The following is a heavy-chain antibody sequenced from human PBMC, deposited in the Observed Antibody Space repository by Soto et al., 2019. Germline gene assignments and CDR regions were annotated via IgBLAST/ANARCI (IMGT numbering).Heavy chain of an antibody. Sequence: QVQLQQSGPGLVKPSGTLSLTCGVSGGSITSDYWWSWVRQSPGKGLEWIGKIDYSGSTNFSPSLKSRVSMSVDKSKNQFTLRLDSVTAADTAVYYCARTSGAPDYFYGMDVGGQGTKVIFSS. CDR3: ARTSGAPDYFYGMDV. CDR1: GGSITSDYW. V-gene: IGHV4-4*02. D-gene: IGHD1-26*01. J-gene: IGHJ6*01. CDR2: IDYSGST.